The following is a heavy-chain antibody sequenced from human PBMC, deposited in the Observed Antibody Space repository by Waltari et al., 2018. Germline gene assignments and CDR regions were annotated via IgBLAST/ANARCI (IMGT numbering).Heavy chain of an antibody. V-gene: IGHV3-23*01. CDR3: AKVFYGSGSYYNGIFDY. Sequence: EVQLLESGGGLVQPGGSLRLSCAASGFTFSSYAMSWVRQAPGKGLEWVSAISGSGGSTYYADSVKGRFTISRDNSKNTLYLQMNSLRAEDTAVYYCAKVFYGSGSYYNGIFDYWGQGTLVTVSS. CDR1: GFTFSSYA. J-gene: IGHJ4*02. D-gene: IGHD3-10*01. CDR2: ISGSGGST.